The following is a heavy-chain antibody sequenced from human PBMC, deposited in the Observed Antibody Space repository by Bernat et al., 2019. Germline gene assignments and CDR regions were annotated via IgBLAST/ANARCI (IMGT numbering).Heavy chain of an antibody. CDR2: IRYEGSDK. J-gene: IGHJ4*02. CDR3: AKERGYGPFDY. V-gene: IGHV3-30*02. D-gene: IGHD4-17*01. Sequence: QVQLVESGGGEVQPGGSPRLSCAASGFTFSNYGMHWVRQAPGKGLEWVAFIRYEGSDKYYADSVKGRFTISRDNSKNTLYLQMNSLRVEDTAVYYCAKERGYGPFDYWGQGTLVTVSS. CDR1: GFTFSNYG.